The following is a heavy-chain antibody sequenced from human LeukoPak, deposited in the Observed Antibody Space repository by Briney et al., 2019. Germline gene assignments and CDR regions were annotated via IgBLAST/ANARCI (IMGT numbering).Heavy chain of an antibody. D-gene: IGHD3-22*01. CDR3: ARAGDGSGYYYRLEH. Sequence: KPGGSLRLSCAASGFTFSSYSMNWVRQAPGKGLEWVSSISSSSSRTYYADSVKGRFTISRDNAKNSLYLQMNSLRAEDTAVYYCARAGDGSGYYYRLEHWGQGTLVTVSS. CDR2: ISSSSSRT. V-gene: IGHV3-21*01. J-gene: IGHJ4*02. CDR1: GFTFSSYS.